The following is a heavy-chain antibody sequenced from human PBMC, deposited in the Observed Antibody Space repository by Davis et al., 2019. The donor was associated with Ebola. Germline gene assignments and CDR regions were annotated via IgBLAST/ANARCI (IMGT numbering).Heavy chain of an antibody. V-gene: IGHV3-23*01. J-gene: IGHJ5*01. CDR1: GFTFSNFA. CDR2: ISDSGSST. D-gene: IGHD1-26*01. Sequence: GESLKISCAASGFTFSNFAMTWVRQAPGKGLEWVSVISDSGSSTYYAESVKGRFTISRDNSKNTLYLETNSLRAEDTAVYFCAKKGATTADFDSWGLGTLVTVSS. CDR3: AKKGATTADFDS.